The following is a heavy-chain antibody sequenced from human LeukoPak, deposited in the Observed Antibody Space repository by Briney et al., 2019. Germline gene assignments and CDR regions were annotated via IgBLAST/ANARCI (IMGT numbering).Heavy chain of an antibody. J-gene: IGHJ6*02. CDR2: IHPGDSDT. CDR3: ARHTSLDV. Sequence: GESLKISCKGSGYSFTSYWIAWVRKMPGKGLEWMGIIHPGDSDTRYSPSFQGQVTISADKSISTAYLQWSSLKASDTAMYYCARHTSLDVWGQGTTVTVSS. CDR1: GYSFTSYW. V-gene: IGHV5-51*01.